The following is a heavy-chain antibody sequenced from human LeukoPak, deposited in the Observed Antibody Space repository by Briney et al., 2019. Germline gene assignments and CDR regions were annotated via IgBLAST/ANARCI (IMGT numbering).Heavy chain of an antibody. Sequence: GGSLRLSCAASGFTFDYYGMSWVRQPPGKGLEWVSGVLYADSVKGRFIVSRDNAKNSLYLQMNSLSAEDTALYYCVRDEAGPDHWGQGTLVTVSS. CDR2: V. CDR3: VRDEAGPDH. CDR1: GFTFDYYG. V-gene: IGHV3-20*04. J-gene: IGHJ5*02.